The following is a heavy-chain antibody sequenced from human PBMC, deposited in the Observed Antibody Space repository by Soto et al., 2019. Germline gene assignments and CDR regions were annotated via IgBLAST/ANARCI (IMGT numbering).Heavy chain of an antibody. CDR2: TKNKANNYII. CDR1: GFTLSDHY. V-gene: IGHV3-72*01. CDR3: ATWYSGSPRY. D-gene: IGHD1-26*01. J-gene: IGHJ4*02. Sequence: EVQLVESGGGLVQPGGSLRLSCAASGFTLSDHYMDWVRQAPGKGLEWVGHTKNKANNYIIEYAASVKGRFTISRDDSKNSLYLQMNNLRTEDTAVYYCATWYSGSPRYWGQGTLVTVSS.